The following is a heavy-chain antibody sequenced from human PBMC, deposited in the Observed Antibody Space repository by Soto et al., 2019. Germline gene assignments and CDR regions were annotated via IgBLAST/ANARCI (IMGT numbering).Heavy chain of an antibody. D-gene: IGHD4-4*01. CDR1: GGSISSYG. CDR2: IYPGDSDT. J-gene: IGHJ5*02. CDR3: ARHGGVTSSWFDP. Sequence: ETLSLTCTVSGGSISSYGWSWIRQPPGKGLEWIGYIYPGDSDTRYSPSFQGQVTISADKSISTAYLQWSSLKASDTAMYYCARHGGVTSSWFDPWGQGTLLTVSS. V-gene: IGHV5-51*01.